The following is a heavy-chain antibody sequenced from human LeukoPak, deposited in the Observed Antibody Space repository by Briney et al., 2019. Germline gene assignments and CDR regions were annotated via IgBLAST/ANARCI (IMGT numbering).Heavy chain of an antibody. CDR1: GYTFTDYY. D-gene: IGHD3-10*02. V-gene: IGHV1-2*02. J-gene: IGHJ4*02. CDR2: INTNSGAT. CDR3: ARGTPGYYYV. Sequence: ASVKVSCKASGYTFTDYYMHWVRPAPGQGLEWMGWINTNSGATKYAQKFQGRVTMTRDTSISTAYMELSSLRSDDTAVYYCARGTPGYYYVWGQGTLVTVSS.